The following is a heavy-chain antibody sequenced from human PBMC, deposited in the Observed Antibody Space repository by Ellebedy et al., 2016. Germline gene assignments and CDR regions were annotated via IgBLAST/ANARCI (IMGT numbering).Heavy chain of an antibody. D-gene: IGHD1-26*01. CDR3: AREKVGATLDY. CDR2: INQHGTEK. Sequence: GESLKISCAASGFTFSSYWMSWVRQAPGKGLEWVANINQHGTEKYYVDSVKGRFTISRDNAKNSLYLQLSSLRAEDTAVYYCAREKVGATLDYWGQGTLVTVSS. V-gene: IGHV3-7*01. CDR1: GFTFSSYW. J-gene: IGHJ4*02.